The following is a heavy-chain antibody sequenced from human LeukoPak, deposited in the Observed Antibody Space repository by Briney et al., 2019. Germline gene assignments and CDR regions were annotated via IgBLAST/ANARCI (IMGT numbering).Heavy chain of an antibody. CDR3: ARVADLARPYFDS. Sequence: ASVTVSCKSSVYTFTTYGFSWVRQGPGQGLEWMGWINTYNGNTNYAQNLHGRVTMTTDTSTTTAYMELSSLRSDDTAVYYCARVADLARPYFDSWGQGTLVTVSS. CDR2: INTYNGNT. CDR1: VYTFTTYG. D-gene: IGHD5-12*01. V-gene: IGHV1-18*01. J-gene: IGHJ4*02.